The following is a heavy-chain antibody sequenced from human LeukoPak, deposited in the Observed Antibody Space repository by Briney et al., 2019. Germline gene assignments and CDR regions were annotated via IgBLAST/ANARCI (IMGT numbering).Heavy chain of an antibody. J-gene: IGHJ3*01. CDR1: GGTFSSYA. CDR2: IIPIFGTA. Sequence: SVKVSCKASGGTFSSYAISWVRQAPGQGLEWMGGIIPIFGTANYAQKFQGRVTITADESTSTAYMELSRLRSDDTAIYYCARQGMWGAFDSWGQGTMVTVSS. V-gene: IGHV1-69*01. D-gene: IGHD1-26*01. CDR3: ARQGMWGAFDS.